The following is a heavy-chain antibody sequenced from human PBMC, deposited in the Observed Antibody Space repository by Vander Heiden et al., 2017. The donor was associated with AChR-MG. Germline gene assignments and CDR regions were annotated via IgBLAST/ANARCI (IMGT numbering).Heavy chain of an antibody. D-gene: IGHD2-15*01. V-gene: IGHV3-9*01. Sequence: EVQLVESGGGLVQPGRSLRLSCAASGFTFDDYAMHWVRQAPGKGLEWVSGISWNSGSIGYADSVKGRFTISRDNAKNSLYLQMNSLRAEDTALYYCAKGQSGWFPVPSDYWGQGTLVTVSS. J-gene: IGHJ4*02. CDR1: GFTFDDYA. CDR2: ISWNSGSI. CDR3: AKGQSGWFPVPSDY.